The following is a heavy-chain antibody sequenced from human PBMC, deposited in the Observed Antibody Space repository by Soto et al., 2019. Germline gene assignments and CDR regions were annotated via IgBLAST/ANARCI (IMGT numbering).Heavy chain of an antibody. J-gene: IGHJ6*02. CDR1: GGSVSSGSYY. CDR3: VRDSMVRGVISYYYGMDV. CDR2: IYYSGST. Sequence: SETLSLTCTVSGGSVSSGSYYWSWIRQPPGKGLEWIGYIYYSGSTNYNPSLKSRVTISVDTSKNQFSLKLSSVTAADTAVYYCVRDSMVRGVISYYYGMDVWGQGTTVTVSS. D-gene: IGHD3-10*01. V-gene: IGHV4-61*01.